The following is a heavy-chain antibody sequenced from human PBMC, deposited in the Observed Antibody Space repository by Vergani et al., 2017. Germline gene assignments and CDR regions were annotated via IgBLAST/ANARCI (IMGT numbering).Heavy chain of an antibody. CDR1: GGTFSSYA. CDR2: IIPIFGTA. J-gene: IGHJ6*02. D-gene: IGHD6-19*01. CDR3: ARAQPGIAVAGTAGYYYYGMDV. V-gene: IGHV1-69*06. Sequence: QVQLVQSGAEVKKPGSSVKVSCKASGGTFSSYAISWVRQAPGQGLEWMGGIIPIFGTANYAQKFQGRVTITADKSTSTAYMELSSLRSEDTAVYYCARAQPGIAVAGTAGYYYYGMDVWGQGTTVTVSS.